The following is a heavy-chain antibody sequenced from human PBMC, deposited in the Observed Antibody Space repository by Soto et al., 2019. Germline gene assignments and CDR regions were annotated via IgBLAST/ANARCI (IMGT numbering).Heavy chain of an antibody. V-gene: IGHV1-69*12. CDR2: IIPMFGTT. CDR3: ARVVTVVKSFHYWYFDL. J-gene: IGHJ2*01. CDR1: GGTFSSYA. Sequence: QVQLVQSGAEVKKPGSSVKVSCKASGGTFSSYAISWVRQAPGQGLEWMGGIIPMFGTTNYAQKFQGRVTSTADESTSTGYMERSSLRSEDTAVYYCARVVTVVKSFHYWYFDLWGRGTLVTVSS. D-gene: IGHD2-15*01.